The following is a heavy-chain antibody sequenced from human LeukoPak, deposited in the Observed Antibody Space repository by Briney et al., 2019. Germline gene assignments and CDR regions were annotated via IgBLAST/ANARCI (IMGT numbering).Heavy chain of an antibody. CDR1: GGSVSTYY. CDR2: INHSGST. V-gene: IGHV4-34*01. Sequence: SKTLSLTCAVYGGSVSTYYWAWIRQPPGKGREWIGEINHSGSTNYNPSLKSRVTISVDTTKNHFSLKLSSVTAADTAVYYCAREASSANYYYYSGMDVWGQGTRVTVSS. J-gene: IGHJ6*02. D-gene: IGHD2-15*01. CDR3: AREASSANYYYYSGMDV.